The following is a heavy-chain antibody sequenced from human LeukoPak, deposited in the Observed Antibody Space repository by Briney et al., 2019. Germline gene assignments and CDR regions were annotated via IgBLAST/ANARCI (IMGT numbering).Heavy chain of an antibody. J-gene: IGHJ4*02. CDR2: ISSSSSTI. V-gene: IGHV3-48*04. Sequence: PGGSLRLSCAASGFTFSSYSMNWVRQAPGKGLEWVSYISSSSSTIYYADSVESRFTISRGNAKNSLYLQMNSLRAEDTAVYYCASRLGYDSVFDYWGQGTLATVSS. D-gene: IGHD5-12*01. CDR1: GFTFSSYS. CDR3: ASRLGYDSVFDY.